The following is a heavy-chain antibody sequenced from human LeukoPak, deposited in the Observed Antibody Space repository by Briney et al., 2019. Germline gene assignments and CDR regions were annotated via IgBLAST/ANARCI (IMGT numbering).Heavy chain of an antibody. J-gene: IGHJ5*02. CDR2: INPNSGGT. D-gene: IGHD3-9*01. V-gene: IGHV1-2*02. CDR1: GYTFTGYY. Sequence: GASVKVSCKASGYTFTGYYMHWVRQAPGQGLEWMGWINPNSGGTNYAQKFQGRVTMTRDTSISTAYMELSRLRSDDAAVYYCARAILTPPYNWFDPWGQGTLVTVSS. CDR3: ARAILTPPYNWFDP.